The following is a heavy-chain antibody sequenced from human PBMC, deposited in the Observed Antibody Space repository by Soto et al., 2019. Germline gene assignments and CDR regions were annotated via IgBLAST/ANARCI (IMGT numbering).Heavy chain of an antibody. V-gene: IGHV3-21*01. CDR2: ISSSSCYI. CDR3: ARDLYSSSARYFDY. CDR1: GFTFSSYS. Sequence: EVHLVESGGGLVKPGGSLCLSCAASGFTFSSYSMYWVRQAPGKGLEWVSAISSSSCYIYYADSVKGRFTISRDNAKNSLYLQMNSLRAEDTAVYYCARDLYSSSARYFDYWGQGTLVTVPS. J-gene: IGHJ4*02. D-gene: IGHD6-6*01.